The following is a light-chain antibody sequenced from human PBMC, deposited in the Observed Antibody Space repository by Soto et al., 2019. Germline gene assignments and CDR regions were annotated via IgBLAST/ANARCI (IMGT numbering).Light chain of an antibody. CDR2: DAS. Sequence: DIQMTQSPSTLSASVGDRVTITCRASQSISSWLAWYQQKPGKAPKLLIYDASSLESGVPSRFSGSGSGTEFTLTISRLQPDDFATYYCQQYNSYQRTFGQGTKVDIK. CDR1: QSISSW. J-gene: IGKJ1*01. CDR3: QQYNSYQRT. V-gene: IGKV1-5*01.